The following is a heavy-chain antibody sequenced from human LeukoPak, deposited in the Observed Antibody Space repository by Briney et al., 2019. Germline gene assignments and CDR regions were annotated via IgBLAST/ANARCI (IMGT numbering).Heavy chain of an antibody. CDR3: ANFYLDN. V-gene: IGHV4-34*01. CDR2: INHSGST. J-gene: IGHJ4*02. Sequence: SETLSLTCAVYGGSFSGYYWSWIRQPPGKGLEWIGEINHSGSTNYNPSLKSRVTISVDTSKNQFSLKLSSVTAADTAVYYCANFYLDNWSQGSLVTVSS. D-gene: IGHD2/OR15-2a*01. CDR1: GGSFSGYY.